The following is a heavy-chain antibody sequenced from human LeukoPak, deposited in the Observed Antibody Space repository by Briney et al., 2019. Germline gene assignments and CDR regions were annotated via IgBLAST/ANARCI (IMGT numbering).Heavy chain of an antibody. V-gene: IGHV3-21*01. CDR1: GFTFSSYS. J-gene: IGHJ4*02. CDR3: ARGSQYSGSYLSY. Sequence: PGGSLRLSCAASGFTFSSYSMDWVRQAPGKGLEWVSSISSSSSYIYYADSVKGRFTISRDNAKNSLYLQMNSLRAEDTAVYYCARGSQYSGSYLSYWGQGTLVTVSS. D-gene: IGHD1-26*01. CDR2: ISSSSSYI.